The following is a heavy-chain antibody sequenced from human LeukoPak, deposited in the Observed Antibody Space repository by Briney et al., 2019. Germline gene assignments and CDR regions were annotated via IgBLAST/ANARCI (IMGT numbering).Heavy chain of an antibody. J-gene: IGHJ5*02. D-gene: IGHD3-10*01. CDR1: GYTFTSYY. CDR2: INPSGGST. Sequence: ASVKVSCTASGYTFTSYYMHWVRQAPGQGLEWMGIINPSGGSTSYAQKFQGRVTMSRDTSTSTVYMELSSLRSEDTAVYYCARGLYGSGSYSWFDPWGQGTLVTVSS. V-gene: IGHV1-46*01. CDR3: ARGLYGSGSYSWFDP.